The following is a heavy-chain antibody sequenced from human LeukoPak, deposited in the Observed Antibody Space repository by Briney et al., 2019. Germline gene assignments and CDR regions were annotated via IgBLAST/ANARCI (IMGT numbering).Heavy chain of an antibody. CDR1: GDSISSHY. CDR2: IYYSGST. V-gene: IGHV4-59*11. CDR3: ARDQYYYDSSGYYRFDY. D-gene: IGHD3-22*01. Sequence: SETLSLTCTVSGDSISSHYWSWIRQPPGKGLEWIGYIYYSGSTNYNPSLKSRVTMSVDTSKNQFSLKLSSVTAADTAVYYCARDQYYYDSSGYYRFDYWGQGTLVTVSS. J-gene: IGHJ4*02.